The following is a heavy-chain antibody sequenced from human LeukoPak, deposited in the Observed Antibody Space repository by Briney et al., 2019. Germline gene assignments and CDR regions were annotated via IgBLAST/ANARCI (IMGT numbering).Heavy chain of an antibody. CDR3: AKAGCSYATCYDDY. D-gene: IGHD2-2*01. J-gene: IGHJ4*02. CDR2: ISGSGGSA. Sequence: PGGSLRLSXAASGFTFSRYAMSWVRQAPGKGVEWVSDISGSGGSAYYADSVKGRFTISRDNSKSTLYLQMNGLRAEDTAVYYCAKAGCSYATCYDDYWGQGILVTVSS. CDR1: GFTFSRYA. V-gene: IGHV3-23*01.